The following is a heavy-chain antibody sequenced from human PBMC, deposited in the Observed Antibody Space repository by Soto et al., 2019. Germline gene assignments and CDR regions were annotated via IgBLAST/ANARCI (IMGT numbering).Heavy chain of an antibody. CDR1: AYTFTRYG. D-gene: IGHD3-10*01. CDR2: ISAYNGNT. CDR3: ARDKNGGLWVGELLFRADYYYGMDV. V-gene: IGHV1-18*01. J-gene: IGHJ6*02. Sequence: SEKVSCKASAYTFTRYGISLVRQVPGQGLEWMGWISAYNGNTNYAQKLHGRVTMTTDTSTSTAYMELRSLRSDDTAVYYCARDKNGGLWVGELLFRADYYYGMDVWGQGNTLTV.